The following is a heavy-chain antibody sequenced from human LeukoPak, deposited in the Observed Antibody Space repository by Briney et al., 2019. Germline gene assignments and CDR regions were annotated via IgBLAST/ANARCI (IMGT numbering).Heavy chain of an antibody. CDR2: IYHSGST. CDR3: ARGSSFDY. CDR1: GGSISSGGYS. V-gene: IGHV4-30-2*01. J-gene: IGHJ4*02. Sequence: SETLSLTCAVSGGSISSGGYSWSWIRQPPGKGLEWIGYIYHSGSTYYNPSLKSRVTISVDRSKNQFSLKLSSVTAADTAVYYCARGSSFDYWGQGTLVTISS.